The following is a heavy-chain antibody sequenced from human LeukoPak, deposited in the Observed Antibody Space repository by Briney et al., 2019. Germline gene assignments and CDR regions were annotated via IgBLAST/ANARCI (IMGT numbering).Heavy chain of an antibody. CDR2: INHSGST. J-gene: IGHJ4*02. V-gene: IGHV4-34*01. D-gene: IGHD3-10*02. CDR3: ARIFRDFVFGELFREYNFDY. Sequence: PSETLSLTCAVYGGSFSGYYWSWIRQPPGKGLEWIGEINHSGSTNYNPSLKSRVTISVDTSKNHFSLKLSSVTAADTAVYYCARIFRDFVFGELFREYNFDYWGKETLVPVSP. CDR1: GGSFSGYY.